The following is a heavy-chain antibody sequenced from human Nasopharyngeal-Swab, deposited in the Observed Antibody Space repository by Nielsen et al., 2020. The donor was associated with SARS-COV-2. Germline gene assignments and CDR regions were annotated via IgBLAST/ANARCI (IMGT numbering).Heavy chain of an antibody. CDR1: GFTFSHYA. D-gene: IGHD6-13*01. J-gene: IGHJ6*02. Sequence: GGSLRLSCAASGFTFSHYAMHWVRQAPGKGLEWVAVILYDGSDKNYADSVKGRFTISRDNSKNTLYLQMNSLRAEDTAVYYCASSPGIAAPTGMDVWGQGTTVTVSS. V-gene: IGHV3-30*03. CDR3: ASSPGIAAPTGMDV. CDR2: ILYDGSDK.